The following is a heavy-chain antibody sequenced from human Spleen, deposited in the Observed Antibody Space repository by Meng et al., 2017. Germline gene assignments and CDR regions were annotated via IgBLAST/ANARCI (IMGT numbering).Heavy chain of an antibody. V-gene: IGHV3-30*03. Sequence: GSLRLSCLASGFSFSTSWMTWVRQAPGKGLEWVAVISHDGRKRYYAESVKGRLTISRDNSKNTVYLQMDRLRAEDTAVYYCASDLYDILTAGLWGRGTLVTVSS. CDR2: ISHDGRKR. J-gene: IGHJ2*01. CDR3: ASDLYDILTAGL. CDR1: GFSFSTSW. D-gene: IGHD3-9*01.